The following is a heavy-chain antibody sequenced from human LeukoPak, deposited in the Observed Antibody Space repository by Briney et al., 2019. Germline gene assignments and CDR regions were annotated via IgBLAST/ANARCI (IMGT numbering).Heavy chain of an antibody. CDR1: GGSFSGYY. CDR3: ARAAQIFGVVRPRRYNWFDP. D-gene: IGHD3-3*01. Sequence: SETLSLTCAVYGGSFSGYYWSWIRQPPGKGLEWIGEISHSGSTNYNPSLKSRVTISVDTSKNQFSLKLSSVTAADTAVYYCARAAQIFGVVRPRRYNWFDPWGQGTLVTVSS. CDR2: ISHSGST. V-gene: IGHV4-34*01. J-gene: IGHJ5*02.